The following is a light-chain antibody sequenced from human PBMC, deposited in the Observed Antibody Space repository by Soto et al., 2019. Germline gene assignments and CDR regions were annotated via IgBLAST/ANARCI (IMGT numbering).Light chain of an antibody. CDR1: SSDVGGYNF. CDR2: DVS. V-gene: IGLV2-14*01. Sequence: QSALTQPASVSGSPGQSITISCTGTSSDVGGYNFVSWYQQYPGKAPKLMIYDVSNRPSGVSNRFSGSKSGNTASLTISGLQAEDEDEFYCSSYSRSSSPEVFGTGTKLTVL. CDR3: SSYSRSSSPEV. J-gene: IGLJ1*01.